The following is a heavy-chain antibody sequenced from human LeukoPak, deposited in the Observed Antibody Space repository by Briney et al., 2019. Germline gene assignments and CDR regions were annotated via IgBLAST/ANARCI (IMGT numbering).Heavy chain of an antibody. CDR1: GFTFSSYG. CDR3: ARDRPYYYYDSSGYYY. D-gene: IGHD3-22*01. J-gene: IGHJ4*02. CDR2: ISYDGSNK. Sequence: PGGSLRLSCAASGFTFSSYGMHWVRQAPGKGLEWVAVISYDGSNKYYADSVKGRFTISRDNSKNTLYLQMNSLRSEDTAVYYCARDRPYYYYDSSGYYYWGQGTLVTVSS. V-gene: IGHV3-30*03.